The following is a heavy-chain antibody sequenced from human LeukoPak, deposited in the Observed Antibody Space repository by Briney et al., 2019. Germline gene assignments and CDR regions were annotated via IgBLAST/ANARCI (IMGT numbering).Heavy chain of an antibody. Sequence: GGSLRLSCAASGFSVSNNYMSWVRQAPGKGLEFVSVIYSDGSTYYADSAKGRFTISRDNSKNTLYLQMTSLGAEDTAVYYCAQARSSSGYGPLGLYWGQGTLVTVSS. CDR2: IYSDGST. D-gene: IGHD5-12*01. V-gene: IGHV3-53*01. CDR1: GFSVSNNY. CDR3: AQARSSSGYGPLGLY. J-gene: IGHJ4*02.